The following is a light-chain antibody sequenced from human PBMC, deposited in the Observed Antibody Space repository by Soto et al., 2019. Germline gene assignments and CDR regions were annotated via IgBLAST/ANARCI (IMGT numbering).Light chain of an antibody. V-gene: IGKV3-11*01. Sequence: EIVLTQSPATLSLSPGERATLSCRASQSVSSYLAWYQQQPCQAPRLLIYDASNRATGIPARFSGSGSGTDFALTSSGLEPEDFAVYYCQQRSNWPPLAFGGGTKVEIK. CDR1: QSVSSY. J-gene: IGKJ4*01. CDR3: QQRSNWPPLA. CDR2: DAS.